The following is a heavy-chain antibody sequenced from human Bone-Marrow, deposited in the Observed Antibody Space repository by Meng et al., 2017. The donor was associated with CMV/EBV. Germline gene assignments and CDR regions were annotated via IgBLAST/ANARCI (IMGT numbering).Heavy chain of an antibody. V-gene: IGHV3-7*01. CDR2: IKQDGSEK. Sequence: GESLKISCAASGFTFDDYGMSWVRQAPGKGLEWVANIKQDGSEKYYVDSVKGRFTISRDNAKNSLYLQMNSLRAEDTAVYYCAREDFWSGYYSYYYYYYGMDVWGQGTTVTGSS. D-gene: IGHD3-3*01. CDR1: GFTFDDYG. J-gene: IGHJ6*02. CDR3: AREDFWSGYYSYYYYYYGMDV.